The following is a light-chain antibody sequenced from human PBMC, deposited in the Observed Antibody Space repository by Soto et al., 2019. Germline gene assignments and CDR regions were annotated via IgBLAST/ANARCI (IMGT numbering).Light chain of an antibody. CDR1: QSVSSY. J-gene: IGKJ5*01. V-gene: IGKV3-11*01. CDR3: QQRSNWPIT. CDR2: EAS. Sequence: EIVLTQSPATLSLSPGERATLSCRTSQSVSSYFAWYQQKPGRAPRLLIYEASNRATGIPGRFIGSGSGTDFTLTISSLEPEDFAVYYCQQRSNWPITFGQGTRLEIK.